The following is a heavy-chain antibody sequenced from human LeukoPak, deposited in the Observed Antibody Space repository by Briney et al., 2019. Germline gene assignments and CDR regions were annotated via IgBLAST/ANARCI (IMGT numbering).Heavy chain of an antibody. CDR1: GGSISSYY. J-gene: IGHJ4*02. D-gene: IGHD1-26*01. Sequence: PSETLSLTCTVSGGSISSYYWSWIRQPAGKGLERIGLIYTSGSTNYNPSLKSRVTISVDKSKNQFSLKLTSVTAADTAVYYCAGRDYWGQGTLVTVSS. CDR2: IYTSGST. CDR3: AGRDY. V-gene: IGHV4-4*07.